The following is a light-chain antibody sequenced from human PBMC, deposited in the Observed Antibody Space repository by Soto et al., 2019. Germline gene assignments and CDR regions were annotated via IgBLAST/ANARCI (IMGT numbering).Light chain of an antibody. CDR3: QQSYSTPYT. CDR1: QSINSY. J-gene: IGKJ5*01. Sequence: DIQMTQSPSSLSASVGDRVTITCRASQSINSYLNWYQQKPGKAPKLLIYAASSLQSGVPSRFSGSGSGTDFTLTFSSLQPEDFATYYCQQSYSTPYTFGQGTRLEIK. V-gene: IGKV1-39*01. CDR2: AAS.